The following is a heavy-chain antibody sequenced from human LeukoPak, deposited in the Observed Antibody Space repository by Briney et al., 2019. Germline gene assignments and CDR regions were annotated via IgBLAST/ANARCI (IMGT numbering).Heavy chain of an antibody. J-gene: IGHJ6*04. CDR1: GFTVSSNH. V-gene: IGHV3-53*01. CDR2: IYNDGNT. Sequence: GGSLRLSCAVSGFTVSSNHMSWVRQTPGKGLEWVSVIYNDGNTYYTDSVKGRFTISRDNSKNTVFLQMNSLRAEDTAMYYCARDREVVTARAQMDVWGKGTTVTVSS. D-gene: IGHD2-21*02. CDR3: ARDREVVTARAQMDV.